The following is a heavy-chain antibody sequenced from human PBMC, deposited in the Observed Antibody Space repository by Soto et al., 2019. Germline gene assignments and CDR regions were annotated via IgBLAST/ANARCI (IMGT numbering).Heavy chain of an antibody. CDR2: IYYTGST. CDR3: ARDLWGYCGTDCYPLDV. D-gene: IGHD2-21*02. CDR1: GGSISSYY. J-gene: IGHJ6*02. V-gene: IGHV4-59*01. Sequence: PSXTLSLTCTVSGGSISSYYWSWIRQPPVKGLEWIGYIYYTGSTNYNPSLKSRVTISVDTSKNQFSLQLSSVTAADTAVYYCARDLWGYCGTDCYPLDVRGQGTTVTSP.